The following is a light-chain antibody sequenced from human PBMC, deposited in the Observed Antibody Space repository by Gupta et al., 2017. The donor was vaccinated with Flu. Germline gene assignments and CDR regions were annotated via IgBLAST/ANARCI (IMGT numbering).Light chain of an antibody. J-gene: IGLJ2*01. CDR1: SSDVGGYNY. V-gene: IGLV2-14*01. Sequence: QSALTQPASVSGSPGQSITISCTGTSSDVGGYNYVSWYQQHPGKAPKLMIYDVRNRPSGVSNRFSGAKYGNTASLTISGLQDDEEDDYYCSSYTGSSTLGVFGGGTKLTVL. CDR2: DVR. CDR3: SSYTGSSTLGV.